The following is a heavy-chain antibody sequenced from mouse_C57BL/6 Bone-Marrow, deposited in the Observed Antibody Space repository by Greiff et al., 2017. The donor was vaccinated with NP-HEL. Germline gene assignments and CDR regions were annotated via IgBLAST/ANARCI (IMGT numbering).Heavy chain of an antibody. D-gene: IGHD1-1*01. CDR1: GYTFTSYW. CDR2: IDPSDSYT. V-gene: IGHV1-69*01. Sequence: QVQLQQPGAELVMPGASVKLSCKASGYTFTSYWMHWVKQRPGQGLEWIGEIDPSDSYTNYNQKFKGKSTLTVDKSSSTAYMQLSSLTSEDSAVDYCAREGDYGSSYGYWYFDVWGTGTTVTVSA. CDR3: AREGDYGSSYGYWYFDV. J-gene: IGHJ1*03.